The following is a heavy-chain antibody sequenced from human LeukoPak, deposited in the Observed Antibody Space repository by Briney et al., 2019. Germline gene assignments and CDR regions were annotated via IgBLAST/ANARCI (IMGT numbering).Heavy chain of an antibody. CDR3: ARVRDMDV. V-gene: IGHV3-7*01. CDR2: IKEDGSEK. CDR1: GFTFSSYW. J-gene: IGHJ6*03. Sequence: GGSLRLSCAVSGFTFSSYWMNWVRQAPGKGLEWVANIKEDGSEKNYVDSVKGRFTISRDNAKNSLYLQMNSLRAEDTAVYYCARVRDMDVWGKGTTATLYS.